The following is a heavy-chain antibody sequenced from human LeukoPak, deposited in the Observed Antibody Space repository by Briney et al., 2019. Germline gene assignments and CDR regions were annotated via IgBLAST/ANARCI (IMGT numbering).Heavy chain of an antibody. D-gene: IGHD5-12*01. CDR3: ARDIFSGYDSLFIDY. CDR2: IKEDGSET. CDR1: GFPFSSYW. J-gene: IGHJ4*02. Sequence: PGGSLRLSCAASGFPFSSYWMTWVRQAPGQGLEWVANIKEDGSETYYVDSVKGRFIVSRDNAKNSLYLQMNSLRVDDTAVYYCARDIFSGYDSLFIDYWGQGTLVTVSS. V-gene: IGHV3-7*01.